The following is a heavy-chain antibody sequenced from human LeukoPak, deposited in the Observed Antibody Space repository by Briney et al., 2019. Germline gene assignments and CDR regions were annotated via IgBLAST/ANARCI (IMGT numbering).Heavy chain of an antibody. D-gene: IGHD3-22*01. CDR2: VNPNSGGT. V-gene: IGHV1-2*02. Sequence: GAPVKVSCKASGYTFTGYYMHWVRQAPGQGLEWMGWVNPNSGGTNYAQKFQGRVAMTRDTSIRTANMELSRLRSDDTAVYYCARAPPPYYYDSSGYGNYMDVWGKGTTVTVSS. CDR3: ARAPPPYYYDSSGYGNYMDV. CDR1: GYTFTGYY. J-gene: IGHJ6*03.